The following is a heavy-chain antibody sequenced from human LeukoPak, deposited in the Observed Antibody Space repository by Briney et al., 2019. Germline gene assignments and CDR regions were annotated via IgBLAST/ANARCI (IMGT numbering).Heavy chain of an antibody. D-gene: IGHD3-10*01. V-gene: IGHV4-34*01. Sequence: GSLRLSCAASGFTFSSYSMNWIRQPPGKGLEWIGEINHSGSTNYNPSLKSRVTISVDTSKNQFSLKLSSVTAADTAVYYCARFGSGRYFDYWGQGTLVTVSS. CDR2: INHSGST. J-gene: IGHJ4*02. CDR1: GFTFSSYS. CDR3: ARFGSGRYFDY.